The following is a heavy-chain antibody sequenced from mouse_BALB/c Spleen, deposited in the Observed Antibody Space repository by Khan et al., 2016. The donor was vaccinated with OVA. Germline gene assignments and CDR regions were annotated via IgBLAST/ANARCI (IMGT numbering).Heavy chain of an antibody. CDR1: GYTFTSYV. J-gene: IGHJ3*01. CDR3: LRSLFYYGSAYEGFAY. Sequence: EVQLQESGPELVKPGASVKMSCKASGYTFTSYVMHWVKQKPRQGLEWIGYISPNSDGSKYNEKFRGKATLTSDKSSSTAYMELSSLTSEDAAGYYCLRSLFYYGSAYEGFAYWGQGTLVTVAA. D-gene: IGHD1-1*01. CDR2: ISPNSDGS. V-gene: IGHV1S136*01.